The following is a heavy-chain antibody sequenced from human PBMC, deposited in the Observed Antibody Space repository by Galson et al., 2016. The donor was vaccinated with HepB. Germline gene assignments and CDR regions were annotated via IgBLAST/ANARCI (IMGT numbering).Heavy chain of an antibody. D-gene: IGHD3-16*02. J-gene: IGHJ6*02. CDR2: ISGSGSYP. V-gene: IGHV3-11*06. Sequence: SLRLSCAASGFTFGDYYMIWIRQAPGKGLEWVSYISGSGSYPNYADSVKGRFTISRDNAKNSVSLQMNNLGAEDTALYYCAKSSLRYSSLRGAMDVWGQGTTVTVSS. CDR3: AKSSLRYSSLRGAMDV. CDR1: GFTFGDYY.